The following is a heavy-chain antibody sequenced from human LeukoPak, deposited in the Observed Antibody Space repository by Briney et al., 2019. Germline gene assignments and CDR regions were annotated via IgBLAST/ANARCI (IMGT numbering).Heavy chain of an antibody. CDR3: ARDVGGTSADYYFDY. CDR2: ISYDGRDK. CDR1: GFTFSSHA. J-gene: IGHJ4*02. Sequence: GGSLRLSCAASGFTFSSHAMHWVRQAPGKGLEWVTVISYDGRDKHYADSVKGRFTVFRDNSKNTLYLQMNSLRAEDTAVYYCARDVGGTSADYYFDYWGQGTLVTVSS. V-gene: IGHV3-30*04. D-gene: IGHD1/OR15-1a*01.